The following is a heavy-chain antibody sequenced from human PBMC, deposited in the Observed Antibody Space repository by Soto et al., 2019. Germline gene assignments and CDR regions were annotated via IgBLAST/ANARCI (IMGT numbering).Heavy chain of an antibody. CDR3: ARDFRVGPRGADPYGMDV. CDR1: GGSISSYY. J-gene: IGHJ6*02. Sequence: SETLSLTCTASGGSISSYYWSWIRQPPGKGLEWIGYIYYSGSTNYNPSLKSRVTISVDTSKNQFSLKLSSVTAADTAVYYCARDFRVGPRGADPYGMDVWGQGTTVTVSS. V-gene: IGHV4-59*01. D-gene: IGHD3-10*01. CDR2: IYYSGST.